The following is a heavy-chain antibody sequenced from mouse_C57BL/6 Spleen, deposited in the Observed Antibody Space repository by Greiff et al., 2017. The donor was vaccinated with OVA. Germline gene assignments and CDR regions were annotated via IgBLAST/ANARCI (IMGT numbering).Heavy chain of an antibody. CDR2: IYPSDSET. CDR1: GYTFTSYW. D-gene: IGHD2-4*01. CDR3: ARSIYYDYDGYFDY. J-gene: IGHJ2*01. Sequence: QVQLQQPGAELVRPGSSVKLSCKASGYTFTSYWMDWVKQRPGQGLEWIGNIYPSDSETHYNQKFKDKATLTVDKSSSTAYMQLSSLTSEDSAVYYCARSIYYDYDGYFDYWGQGTTLTVSS. V-gene: IGHV1-61*01.